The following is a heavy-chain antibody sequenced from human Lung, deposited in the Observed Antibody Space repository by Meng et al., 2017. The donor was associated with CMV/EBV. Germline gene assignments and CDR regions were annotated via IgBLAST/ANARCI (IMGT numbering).Heavy chain of an antibody. CDR2: ISSDGGTA. CDR3: AKPVPYCGSTSCYDS. D-gene: IGHD2-2*01. V-gene: IGHV3-23*03. J-gene: IGHJ4*02. CDR1: GFTFSSYA. Sequence: SGFTFSSYAMGWVRQAPGTGLEWVSVISSDGGTAYYADSVRGRFTISRDASKNTLYLQMNSLRGEDTAVYYCAKPVPYCGSTSCYDSWGQGTLVTVSS.